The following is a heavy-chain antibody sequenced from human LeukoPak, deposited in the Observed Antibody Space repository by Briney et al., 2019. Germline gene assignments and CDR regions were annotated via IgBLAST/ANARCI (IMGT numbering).Heavy chain of an antibody. CDR3: AREVYAAGKSYYFDY. CDR2: ISSSGSTI. D-gene: IGHD6-13*01. V-gene: IGHV3-48*03. J-gene: IGHJ4*02. CDR1: GFTFSSYE. Sequence: GGSLRLSCAASGFTFSSYEMNWVRQAPGKGLEWASYISSSGSTIYYADSVKGRFTISRDNAKNSLYLQMNSLRAEDTAVYYCAREVYAAGKSYYFDYWGQGTLVTVSS.